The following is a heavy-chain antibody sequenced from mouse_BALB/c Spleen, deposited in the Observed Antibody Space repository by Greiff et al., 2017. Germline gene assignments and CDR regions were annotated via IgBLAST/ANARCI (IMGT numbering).Heavy chain of an antibody. CDR3: TRQLGLRPYYYAMDY. V-gene: IGHV1-69*02. CDR2: IYPSDSYT. Sequence: VQLQQPGAELVRPGASVKLSCKASGYTFTSYWINWVKQRPGQGLEWIGNIYPSDSYTNYNQKFKDKATLTVDKSSSTAYMQLSSPTSEDSAVYYCTRQLGLRPYYYAMDYWGQGTSVTVSS. J-gene: IGHJ4*01. CDR1: GYTFTSYW. D-gene: IGHD3-1*01.